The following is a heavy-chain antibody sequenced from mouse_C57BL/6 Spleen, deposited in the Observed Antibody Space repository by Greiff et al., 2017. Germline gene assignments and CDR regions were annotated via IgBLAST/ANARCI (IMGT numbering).Heavy chain of an antibody. CDR2: IYPGDGDT. V-gene: IGHV1-82*01. J-gene: IGHJ4*01. CDR3: ARSAYYYGSSYDAMDY. D-gene: IGHD1-1*01. Sequence: QVQLQQSGPELVKPVASVKISCKASGYAFSSSWMNWVKQRPGKGLEWIGRIYPGDGDTNYNGKFKGKATLTADKSSSTAYMQLSSLTSEDSAVYVCARSAYYYGSSYDAMDYWGQGTSVTVSS. CDR1: GYAFSSSW.